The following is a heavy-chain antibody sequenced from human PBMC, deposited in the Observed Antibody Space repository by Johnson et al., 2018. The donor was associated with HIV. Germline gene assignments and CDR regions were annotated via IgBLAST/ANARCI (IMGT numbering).Heavy chain of an antibody. D-gene: IGHD3-10*01. CDR3: AREGKDAFDI. V-gene: IGHV3-66*01. CDR1: GFTFGDYA. Sequence: VQLVESGGGLVQPGRSLRLSCTASGFTFGDYAMSWVRQAPGKGLEWVSVIYSGGNTYYADSVKRRFTISRDNSKNTLYLQMNSLRAEDTAVYYCAREGKDAFDIWGQGTMVTVSS. J-gene: IGHJ3*02. CDR2: IYSGGNT.